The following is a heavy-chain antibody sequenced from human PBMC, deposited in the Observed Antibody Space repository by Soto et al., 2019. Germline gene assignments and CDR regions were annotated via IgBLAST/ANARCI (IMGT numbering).Heavy chain of an antibody. V-gene: IGHV1-69*01. J-gene: IGHJ6*02. CDR3: ARSQGSSTSLEIYYYYYYGMDV. CDR1: GGTFSSYA. CDR2: IIPISDTT. D-gene: IGHD2-2*01. Sequence: QVQLVQSGAEVKKPGSSVKVSCKASGGTFSSYAISWVRQAPGQGLVWMGGIIPISDTTNYAQKFQGRVTITADESPSTAYMELSSLRSEDTAVYYCARSQGSSTSLEIYYYYYYGMDVWGQGTTVTVSS.